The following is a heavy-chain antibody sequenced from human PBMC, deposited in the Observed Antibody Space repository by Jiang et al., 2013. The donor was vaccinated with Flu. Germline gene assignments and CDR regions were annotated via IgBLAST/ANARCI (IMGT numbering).Heavy chain of an antibody. CDR2: IYYSGST. Sequence: GLVKPSQTLSLTCTVSGGSISSGGYYWSWIRQHPGKGLEWIGYIYYSGSTYYNPSLKSRVTISVDTSKNQFSLKLSSVTAADTAVYYCARDLTTVTTLGWFDPWGQGTLVTVSS. CDR3: ARDLTTVTTLGWFDP. CDR1: GGSISSGGYY. V-gene: IGHV4-31*03. D-gene: IGHD4-17*01. J-gene: IGHJ5*02.